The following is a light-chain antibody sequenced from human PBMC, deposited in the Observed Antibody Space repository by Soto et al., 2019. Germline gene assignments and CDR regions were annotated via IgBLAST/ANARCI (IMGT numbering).Light chain of an antibody. CDR2: DTS. J-gene: IGKJ3*01. Sequence: EIVLTQSPGTLSLSPGERATLSCRASQSVTSNYLTWYQQKPGQAPRRLIYDTSNRATGIPDRFSGSGSGTDFPLTISTLEPEDFAVYFCQQYGTSPSFGPGTKVDIK. CDR1: QSVTSNY. V-gene: IGKV3-20*01. CDR3: QQYGTSPS.